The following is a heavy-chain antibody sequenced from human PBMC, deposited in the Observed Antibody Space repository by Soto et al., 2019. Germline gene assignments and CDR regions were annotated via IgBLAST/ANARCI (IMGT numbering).Heavy chain of an antibody. Sequence: SETLSLTCTVSGGSNIRDGYYWSWIRQHPGKGLEWIAYISYSGSSYSNPSLKSRVTISADTSKNQFSLRLTSVTAADTAVYFCARATPAGAADFWGQGTRVTVSS. CDR3: ARATPAGAADF. CDR1: GGSNIRDGYY. CDR2: ISYSGSS. V-gene: IGHV4-31*03. D-gene: IGHD2-2*01. J-gene: IGHJ4*02.